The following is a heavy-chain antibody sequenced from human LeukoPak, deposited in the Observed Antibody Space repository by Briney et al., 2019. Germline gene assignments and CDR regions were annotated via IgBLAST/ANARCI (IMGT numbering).Heavy chain of an antibody. CDR2: ISWNSNST. V-gene: IGHV3-9*01. CDR1: GFTFSSYS. D-gene: IGHD6-13*01. Sequence: GGSLRLSCAASGFTFSSYSMNWVRQAPGKGLEWVSGISWNSNSTDYADSVKGRFTISRDNAKNSLYLQMNSLRPEDTALYYCAKGGSSWFYFDYWGQGTLVTVSS. CDR3: AKGGSSWFYFDY. J-gene: IGHJ4*02.